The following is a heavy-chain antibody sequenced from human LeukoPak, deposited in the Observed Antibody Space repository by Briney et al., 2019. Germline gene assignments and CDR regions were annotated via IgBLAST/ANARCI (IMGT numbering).Heavy chain of an antibody. CDR2: ISAYNGNT. Sequence: ASVKVSCKASGGTFSSYGISWVRQAPGQGLEWMGWISAYNGNTNYAQKLQGRVTMTTDTSTSTAYMELRSLRSDDTAVYYCATRGGYYYGSGRRAFDIWGQGTMVTVSS. D-gene: IGHD3-10*01. J-gene: IGHJ3*02. CDR1: GGTFSSYG. CDR3: ATRGGYYYGSGRRAFDI. V-gene: IGHV1-18*01.